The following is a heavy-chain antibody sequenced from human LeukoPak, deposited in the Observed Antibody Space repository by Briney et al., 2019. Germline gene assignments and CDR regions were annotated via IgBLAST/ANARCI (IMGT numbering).Heavy chain of an antibody. Sequence: GGSLRLSCAASGFTFSTYGMHWVRQAPGKGLEWVAFIRYDGGDKYYADSVKGRFTISRDNSKNTLYLQMNSLRAEDTALYYCAKDTYYYVSGYYYGMDVWGQGTTVTVSS. J-gene: IGHJ6*02. CDR2: IRYDGGDK. CDR1: GFTFSTYG. CDR3: AKDTYYYVSGYYYGMDV. D-gene: IGHD3-10*01. V-gene: IGHV3-30*02.